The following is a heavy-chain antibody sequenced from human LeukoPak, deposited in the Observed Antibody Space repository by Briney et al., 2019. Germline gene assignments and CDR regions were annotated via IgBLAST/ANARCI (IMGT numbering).Heavy chain of an antibody. CDR2: IYYSGST. CDR1: GGSISSYY. CDR3: ARVCTDLGTEYQLLYGDYYYYMDV. Sequence: SETLSLTCTVSGGSISSYYWSWIRQPPGKGLEWIGYIYYSGSTNYNPSLKSRVTISVDTSKNQFSLKLSSVTAADTAVYYCARVCTDLGTEYQLLYGDYYYYMDVWGKGTTVTVSS. V-gene: IGHV4-59*01. D-gene: IGHD2-2*02. J-gene: IGHJ6*03.